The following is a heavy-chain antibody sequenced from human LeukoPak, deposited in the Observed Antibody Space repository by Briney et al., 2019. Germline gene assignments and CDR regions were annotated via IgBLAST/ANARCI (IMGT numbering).Heavy chain of an antibody. CDR2: IIPIFGTA. Sequence: GASVKVSCKASGYTFTSYGISWVRQAPGQGLEWMGGIIPIFGTANYAQKFQGRVTITADESTSTAYVELSSLRSEDTAVYYCARSSGRKLELFIWGQGTLVTVSS. CDR3: ARSSGRKLELFI. V-gene: IGHV1-69*13. CDR1: GYTFTSYG. D-gene: IGHD1-7*01. J-gene: IGHJ4*02.